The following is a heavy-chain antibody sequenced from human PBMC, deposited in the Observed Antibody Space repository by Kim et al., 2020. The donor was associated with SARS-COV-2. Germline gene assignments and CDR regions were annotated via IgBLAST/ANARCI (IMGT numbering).Heavy chain of an antibody. CDR3: TKALLPAEAGH. V-gene: IGHV3-9*01. D-gene: IGHD2-15*01. CDR1: GFILYDYD. J-gene: IGHJ1*01. Sequence: GGSLRLSCVGSGFILYDYDMSWVRQVPGKGLEWISGITWNGNSIYSASAVRGRFTTSSNPSNNPLYQQMNRQKPEYTALYYWTKALLPAEAGHWGQG. CDR2: ITWNGNSI.